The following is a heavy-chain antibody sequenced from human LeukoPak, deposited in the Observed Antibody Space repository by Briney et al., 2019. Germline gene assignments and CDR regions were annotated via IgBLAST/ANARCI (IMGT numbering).Heavy chain of an antibody. D-gene: IGHD3-9*01. V-gene: IGHV4-61*02. CDR1: GGSISSGTYY. J-gene: IGHJ3*02. Sequence: PSQTLSLTCTVSGGSISSGTYYWSWIRQPAGKGLEWIGRIYTSGSTNYNPSLKSRVTISVDTSKNQFSLKLSSVTAADTAVYYCARVPPYDILTGYYFRDAFDIWGQGTMVTVSS. CDR3: ARVPPYDILTGYYFRDAFDI. CDR2: IYTSGST.